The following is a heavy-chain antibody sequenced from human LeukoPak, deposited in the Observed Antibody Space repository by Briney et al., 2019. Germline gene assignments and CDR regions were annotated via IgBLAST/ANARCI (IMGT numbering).Heavy chain of an antibody. CDR3: ARDMYDILTGAPYYYYMDV. J-gene: IGHJ6*03. V-gene: IGHV1-2*02. CDR1: GYTFTGYY. D-gene: IGHD3-9*01. Sequence: ASVKVSCKASGYTFTGYYMHWVRQAPGQGLEWMGWINPNSGGTNYAQKFQGRVTMTRDTSISTAYMELSRLRSDDTAVYYGARDMYDILTGAPYYYYMDVWGKGTTVTVSS. CDR2: INPNSGGT.